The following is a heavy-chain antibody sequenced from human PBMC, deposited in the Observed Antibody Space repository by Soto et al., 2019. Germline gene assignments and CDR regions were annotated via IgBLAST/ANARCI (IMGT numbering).Heavy chain of an antibody. CDR3: AKDLVVGREPGYYFDS. Sequence: GTLTLSCAVSGFTVSSYAMSWIRQAPGKGLEWVSAISGSGGNKYQAASAKGRFTIYSNNTKNTLYLQMKRLKAEDTALYYCAKDLVVGREPGYYFDSWGQGTLVTVSS. D-gene: IGHD2-2*01. V-gene: IGHV3-23*01. CDR1: GFTVSSYA. J-gene: IGHJ4*02. CDR2: ISGSGGNK.